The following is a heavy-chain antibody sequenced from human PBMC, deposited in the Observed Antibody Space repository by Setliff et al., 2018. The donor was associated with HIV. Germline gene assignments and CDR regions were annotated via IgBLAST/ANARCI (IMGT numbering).Heavy chain of an antibody. CDR3: VRGTLDF. CDR2: ISSSGFPI. Sequence: GSLRLSCAASGFTFSSYSMNWVRQAPGKGLEWVAQISSSGFPIYYADSVRGRFTASRDNGKNSLFLQMNSLRAEDTAVYYCVRGTLDFWGQGNLVTVSS. CDR1: GFTFSSYS. V-gene: IGHV3-48*01. J-gene: IGHJ4*02.